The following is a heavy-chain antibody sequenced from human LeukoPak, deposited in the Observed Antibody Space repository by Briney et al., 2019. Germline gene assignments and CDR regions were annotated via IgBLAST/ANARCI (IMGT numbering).Heavy chain of an antibody. D-gene: IGHD2-2*02. CDR3: ARCSRSSTSCYSAFDI. CDR2: IIPIFGTS. V-gene: IGHV1-69*05. CDR1: GGTFSSYA. J-gene: IGHJ3*02. Sequence: GASVKVSCKASGGTFSSYAISWVRQAPGQGLEWMGGIIPIFGTSNYAQKFQGRVTITTDESTSTAYMDLSSLRSENTAVYYCARCSRSSTSCYSAFDIWGPGTMVTVSS.